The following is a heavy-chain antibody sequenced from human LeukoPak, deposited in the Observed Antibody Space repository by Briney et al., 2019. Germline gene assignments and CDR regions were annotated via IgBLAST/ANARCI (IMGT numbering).Heavy chain of an antibody. D-gene: IGHD6-19*01. J-gene: IGHJ4*02. V-gene: IGHV4-59*08. Sequence: PSETLSLTCTVAGGSISDYYWTRIRQSPGTGLEWIGYMDYSGSTAYNPSLKSRVTISIDTSKKQFSLELSSVTAADTAIYFCASRKRGSGGPFDFWGQGTLVTVSS. CDR3: ASRKRGSGGPFDF. CDR2: MDYSGST. CDR1: GGSISDYY.